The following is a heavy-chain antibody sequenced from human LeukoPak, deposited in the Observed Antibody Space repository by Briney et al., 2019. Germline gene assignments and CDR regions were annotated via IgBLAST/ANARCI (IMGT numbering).Heavy chain of an antibody. D-gene: IGHD3-10*01. Sequence: TGGSLRLSCVASGFAFTTCAINWVRQAPGKGLEWVSTISGSGDSTYYADSVKGRFTISRDNSQNTLYLQMNSLRAEDTAVYYCAKELYGSGRYYFDYWGQGTLVTVSS. V-gene: IGHV3-23*01. J-gene: IGHJ4*02. CDR3: AKELYGSGRYYFDY. CDR2: ISGSGDST. CDR1: GFAFTTCA.